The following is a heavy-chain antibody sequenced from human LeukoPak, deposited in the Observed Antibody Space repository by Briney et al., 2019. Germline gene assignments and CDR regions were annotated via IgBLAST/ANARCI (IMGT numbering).Heavy chain of an antibody. CDR2: IKQDASEK. CDR1: GFTFSNFW. Sequence: GGSLRLSCAASGFTFSNFWMTWVRQAPGKGLEWVANIKQDASEKYYLDSVKGRFTISRDNAKKSLYLQMNSLRAEDTAVYYCAKDPGIAAAGPFYYFNYWGQGTLVTVSS. CDR3: AKDPGIAAAGPFYYFNY. D-gene: IGHD6-13*01. V-gene: IGHV3-7*01. J-gene: IGHJ4*02.